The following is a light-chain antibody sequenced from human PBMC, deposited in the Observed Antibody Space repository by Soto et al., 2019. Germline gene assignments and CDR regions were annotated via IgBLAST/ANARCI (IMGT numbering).Light chain of an antibody. V-gene: IGKV3-11*01. CDR3: QQRSNWLT. CDR1: QSVSSY. CDR2: DAS. J-gene: IGKJ4*01. Sequence: EIVLTQSPATLSLSPGERATLSCRASQSVSSYLAWYQQKPGQAPRLLIYDASNRATGIPAKFSGSVSGTVFTLTISSLEPEDFAGYYCQQRSNWLTFGGGTKVDIK.